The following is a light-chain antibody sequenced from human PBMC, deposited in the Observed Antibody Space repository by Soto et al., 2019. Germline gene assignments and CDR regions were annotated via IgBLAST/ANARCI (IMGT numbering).Light chain of an antibody. V-gene: IGLV2-23*02. J-gene: IGLJ3*02. Sequence: QSALTQPASVSGSPGQSITISCTGTRSDVGNYNLVSWYQLHPGKAPKLMIYEVTKRPSGVSNRFSGSKSGNTASLTISGLQAEDEADYYCCSYVGSSTWVFGGGTQLTVL. CDR1: RSDVGNYNL. CDR3: CSYVGSSTWV. CDR2: EVT.